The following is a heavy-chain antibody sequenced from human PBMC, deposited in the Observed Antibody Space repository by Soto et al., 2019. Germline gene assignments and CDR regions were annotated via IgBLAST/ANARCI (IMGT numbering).Heavy chain of an antibody. CDR2: IYYSGST. D-gene: IGHD3-10*01. J-gene: IGHJ5*02. Sequence: SETLSLTCTVSGGSISSYYWSWIRQPPGKGLEWIGYIYYSGSTNYNPSLKSRVTISVDTSKNQFSLKLSSVTAADTAVYYCARELRFPGRPSVWFDPWGQGTLVTVSS. V-gene: IGHV4-59*01. CDR3: ARELRFPGRPSVWFDP. CDR1: GGSISSYY.